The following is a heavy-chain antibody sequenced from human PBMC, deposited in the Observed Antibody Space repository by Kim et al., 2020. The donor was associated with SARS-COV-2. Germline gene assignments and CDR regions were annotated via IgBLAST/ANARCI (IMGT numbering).Heavy chain of an antibody. V-gene: IGHV3-21*01. D-gene: IGHD3-3*01. Sequence: GGSLRLSCAASGFTFSSYSMNWVRQAPGKGLEWVSSISSSSSYIYYADSVKGRFTISRDNAKNSLYLQMNSLRAEDTAVYYCARDGGWFLEWLYSWGRDIDYYYGMDVWGQGTTVTVSS. J-gene: IGHJ6*02. CDR2: ISSSSSYI. CDR1: GFTFSSYS. CDR3: ARDGGWFLEWLYSWGRDIDYYYGMDV.